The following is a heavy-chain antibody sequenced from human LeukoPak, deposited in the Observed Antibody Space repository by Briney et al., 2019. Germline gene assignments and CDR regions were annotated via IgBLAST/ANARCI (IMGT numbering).Heavy chain of an antibody. Sequence: KPGGSLRLSCAASGFTFSDYYMSWIRQAPGEGLEWGSYISSSSSYTNYAASVKGRFTISRDNAKNSLYLQMNSLRAEDTAVYYCARDLREYTNWFDPWGQGTLVTVSS. CDR1: GFTFSDYY. CDR2: ISSSSSYT. J-gene: IGHJ5*02. D-gene: IGHD5-12*01. V-gene: IGHV3-11*06. CDR3: ARDLREYTNWFDP.